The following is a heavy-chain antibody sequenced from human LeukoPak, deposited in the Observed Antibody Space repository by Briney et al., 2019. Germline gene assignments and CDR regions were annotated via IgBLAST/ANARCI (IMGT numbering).Heavy chain of an antibody. V-gene: IGHV3-53*01. CDR3: ASCKDGNNYFGY. Sequence: GGSLRLSCAASGFTVSSNYMSWVRQAPGKGLEWVSAIYSGGSTYYADSVKGRFTISRDNSKNPLYLQMNSLRAEDTAVYYCASCKDGNNYFGYWGQGTLVTVSS. CDR1: GFTVSSNY. CDR2: IYSGGST. D-gene: IGHD5-24*01. J-gene: IGHJ4*02.